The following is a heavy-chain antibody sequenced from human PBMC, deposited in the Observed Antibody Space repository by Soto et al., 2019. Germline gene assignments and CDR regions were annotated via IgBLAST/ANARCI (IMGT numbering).Heavy chain of an antibody. J-gene: IGHJ4*02. Sequence: PSETLSLTCAVYGASFSGYQWTWIRQTPGKGLEWIGEINDSGNINYNPSLKSRVTISLDTPKNQFSLKLSSVTAADTAVYYCARQDRDDYWGQGTLVTVSS. V-gene: IGHV4-34*01. CDR3: ARQDRDDY. CDR1: GASFSGYQ. CDR2: INDSGNI.